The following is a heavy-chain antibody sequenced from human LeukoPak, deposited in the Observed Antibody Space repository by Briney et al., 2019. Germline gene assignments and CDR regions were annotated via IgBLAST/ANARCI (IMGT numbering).Heavy chain of an antibody. CDR3: ARQRYYYDSTGAFDN. V-gene: IGHV5-51*01. CDR2: IYPGDSDT. Sequence: GESLKISCKGSGSSFTSYWIGGVRQMPGKGLEWMGIIYPGDSDTRYSPSFQGQVTISADKSISTAYLQWSSLKASATAMYYFARQRYYYDSTGAFDNWGQGTMVTVSS. D-gene: IGHD3-22*01. J-gene: IGHJ3*02. CDR1: GSSFTSYW.